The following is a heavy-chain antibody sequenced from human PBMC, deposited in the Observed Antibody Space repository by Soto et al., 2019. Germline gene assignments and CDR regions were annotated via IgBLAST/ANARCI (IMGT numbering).Heavy chain of an antibody. Sequence: QVQLVQSGAEVKNPGASVKVSCKASGYTLTGYYIQWVRQAPGQGLEWMGWINPKSGATKYAQKFQGRVTMTRDTSLNTAYMDLTRLRSDDRAIYFCVSPGISVAGHFYKHDMEVWGQGTTVTVSS. J-gene: IGHJ6*02. D-gene: IGHD6-19*01. CDR1: GYTLTGYY. CDR3: VSPGISVAGHFYKHDMEV. CDR2: INPKSGAT. V-gene: IGHV1-2*02.